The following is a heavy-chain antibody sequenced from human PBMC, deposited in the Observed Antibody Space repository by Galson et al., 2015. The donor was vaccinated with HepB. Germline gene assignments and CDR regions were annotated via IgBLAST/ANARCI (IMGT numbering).Heavy chain of an antibody. J-gene: IGHJ6*02. V-gene: IGHV1-18*04. Sequence: SVKVSCKASGYTFTSYGISWVRQAPGQGLEWTGWISAYNGNTNYAQKLQGRVTMTTDTSTSTAYMELRSLRSDDTAVYYCASSPYSSSSAYYYYGMDVWGQGATVTVSS. CDR2: ISAYNGNT. CDR1: GYTFTSYG. CDR3: ASSPYSSSSAYYYYGMDV. D-gene: IGHD6-6*01.